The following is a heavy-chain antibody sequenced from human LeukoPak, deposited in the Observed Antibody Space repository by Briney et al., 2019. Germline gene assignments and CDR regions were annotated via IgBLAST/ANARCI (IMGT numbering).Heavy chain of an antibody. CDR1: GFTFSSYA. CDR2: ISGSGGST. Sequence: GGSLRLSCAASGFTFSSYAMSWVRQAPGNGLEWVSAISGSGGSTYYADSVKGRFTISRDNSKNTLYLQMNSLRAEDTAVYYCARTMTRTMKLDYWGQGTLVTVSS. CDR3: ARTMTRTMKLDY. J-gene: IGHJ4*02. V-gene: IGHV3-23*01. D-gene: IGHD3-22*01.